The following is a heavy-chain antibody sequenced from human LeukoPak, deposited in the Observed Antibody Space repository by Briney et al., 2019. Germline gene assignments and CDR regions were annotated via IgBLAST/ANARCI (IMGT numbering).Heavy chain of an antibody. J-gene: IGHJ4*02. D-gene: IGHD4-23*01. V-gene: IGHV3-23*01. CDR1: GFTFSSSA. CDR3: AKGIGGTLFDY. Sequence: GGSLRLSCAASGFTFSSSAMSWVRQAPGKGLEWVSTISGSADGTHYIDSVKGRFTISRDNSKNALYLQLNSLSAEDTAVYYCAKGIGGTLFDYWGQGTLVTVSS. CDR2: ISGSADGT.